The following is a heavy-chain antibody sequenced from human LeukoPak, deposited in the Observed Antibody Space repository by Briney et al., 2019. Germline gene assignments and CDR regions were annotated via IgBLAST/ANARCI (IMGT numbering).Heavy chain of an antibody. CDR1: GGSISSTYYF. Sequence: PSETLSLTCTVSGGSISSTYYFWGWIRQPPGKGLEWIANIYYSGSTYYNPSLKSRVTMSVDTSKNQFSLALSSVTAADTAVYYCARLTVTTFFDYWGQGTLVTVSS. CDR3: ARLTVTTFFDY. J-gene: IGHJ4*02. V-gene: IGHV4-39*01. CDR2: IYYSGST. D-gene: IGHD4-17*01.